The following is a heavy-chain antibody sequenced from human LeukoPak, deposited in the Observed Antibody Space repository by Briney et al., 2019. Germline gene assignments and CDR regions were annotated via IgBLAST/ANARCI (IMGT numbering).Heavy chain of an antibody. CDR2: IIPIFGTA. CDR3: ASAPSGSYPYAFDI. V-gene: IGHV1-69*13. J-gene: IGHJ3*02. Sequence: ASVKVSCKASGGTFSSYAISWVRQAPGQGLEWMGGIIPIFGTANYAQKFQGRVTITADESTGTAYMELSSLRSEDTAVYYCASAPSGSYPYAFDIWGQGTMVTVSS. D-gene: IGHD1-26*01. CDR1: GGTFSSYA.